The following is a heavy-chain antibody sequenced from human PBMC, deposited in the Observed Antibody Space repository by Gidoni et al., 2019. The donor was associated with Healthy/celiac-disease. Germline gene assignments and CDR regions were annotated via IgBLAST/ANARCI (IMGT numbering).Heavy chain of an antibody. V-gene: IGHV4-31*03. CDR2: IYYSGST. Sequence: QVQLQESGPGLVKPSQTLSLTCTVSGGSISSGGYYWSWIRQHPGKGLEWIGYIYYSGSTYYNPSLKSRVTISVDTSKNQFSLKLSSVTAADTAVYYCAREQYCSSTSCYSGWFDPWGQGTLVTVSS. CDR3: AREQYCSSTSCYSGWFDP. J-gene: IGHJ5*02. CDR1: GGSISSGGYY. D-gene: IGHD2-2*01.